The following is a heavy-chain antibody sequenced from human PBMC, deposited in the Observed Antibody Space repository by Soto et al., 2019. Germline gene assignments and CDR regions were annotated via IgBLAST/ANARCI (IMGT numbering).Heavy chain of an antibody. J-gene: IGHJ6*02. V-gene: IGHV5-51*01. D-gene: IGHD4-17*01. CDR2: IYPVDSDT. Sequence: GESLQISCKGSGYSFPAYWIAWVRQMPGKGLEWMGTIYPVDSDTRYSPSFQGQVSISVHKSINPAYLQLSSLKASETAMYFCARQSLRSSYALDVWGQGTTVTVSS. CDR3: ARQSLRSSYALDV. CDR1: GYSFPAYW.